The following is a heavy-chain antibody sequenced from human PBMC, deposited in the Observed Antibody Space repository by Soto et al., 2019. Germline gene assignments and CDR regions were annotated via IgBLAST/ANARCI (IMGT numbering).Heavy chain of an antibody. CDR3: AREAQDTRRDYYDSRCFDY. V-gene: IGHV3-66*01. CDR1: GFTVSSNY. Sequence: PGGSLRLSCAASGFTVSSNYMSWVRQAPGKGLEWVSVIYSGGSTYYADSVKGRFTISRDNSKNTLYLQMNSLRAEDTAVYYCAREAQDTRRDYYDSRCFDYWGQGTLVTVSS. CDR2: IYSGGST. D-gene: IGHD3-22*01. J-gene: IGHJ4*02.